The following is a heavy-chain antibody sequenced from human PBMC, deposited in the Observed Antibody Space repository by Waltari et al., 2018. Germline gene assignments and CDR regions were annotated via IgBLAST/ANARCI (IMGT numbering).Heavy chain of an antibody. V-gene: IGHV3-23*01. D-gene: IGHD4-4*01. CDR2: ITTSGGTT. J-gene: IGHJ4*02. Sequence: DVQLLESGGGFVQPGGSLRLSCAASGFTFGSYDMNWVRQPPGKGLQWVATITTSGGTTYYRDSVKGRFSISRDNSKSTLHLQMNSLRAEDTAVYYCAKGAVTTGFNHWGQGTLVTVSS. CDR1: GFTFGSYD. CDR3: AKGAVTTGFNH.